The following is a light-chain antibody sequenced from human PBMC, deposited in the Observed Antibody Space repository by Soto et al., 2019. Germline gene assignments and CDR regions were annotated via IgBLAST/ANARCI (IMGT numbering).Light chain of an antibody. Sequence: QSVMTQPPSVSAAPGQKVTISCSGSSSNIGGHSVSWYQQLPGTAPKLLIYADNKRPSGIPDRFSGSKSGTSATLGITGFQTGDEADYYCGSWDSSLSAYVFGPGTKLTVL. CDR2: ADN. J-gene: IGLJ1*01. CDR1: SSNIGGHS. V-gene: IGLV1-51*01. CDR3: GSWDSSLSAYV.